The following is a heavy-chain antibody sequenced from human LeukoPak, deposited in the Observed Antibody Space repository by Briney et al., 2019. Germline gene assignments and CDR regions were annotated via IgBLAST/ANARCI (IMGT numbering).Heavy chain of an antibody. J-gene: IGHJ4*02. CDR2: VSSYNDDT. CDR3: VRDGDAGYDSFDY. Sequence: ASVTVSCMASGYTFTYYGISWVRQAPGQGLEWLGWVSSYNDDTNYAQTFQGRVTVTTDTSTSTAYMELRSLRSDDTAVYYCVRDGDAGYDSFDYWGQGTLVTVSS. CDR1: GYTFTYYG. D-gene: IGHD5-12*01. V-gene: IGHV1-18*04.